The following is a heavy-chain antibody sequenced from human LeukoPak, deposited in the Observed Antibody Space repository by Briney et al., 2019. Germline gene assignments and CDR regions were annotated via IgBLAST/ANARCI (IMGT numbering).Heavy chain of an antibody. CDR2: ISAYNGNT. J-gene: IGHJ4*02. CDR1: GYTFTSYG. CDR3: ARGDAPAAITYFDY. Sequence: GASVKVSCKASGYTFTSYGISWVRQAPGPGLEWMGWISAYNGNTNYAQKLQGRVTMTTDTSTSTAYMELRSLRSDDTAVYYCARGDAPAAITYFDYWGQGTLVTVSS. D-gene: IGHD2-2*02. V-gene: IGHV1-18*01.